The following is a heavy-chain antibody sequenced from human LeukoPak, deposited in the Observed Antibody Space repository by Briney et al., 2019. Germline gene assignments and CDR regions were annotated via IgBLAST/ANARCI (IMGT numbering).Heavy chain of an antibody. D-gene: IGHD2-8*01. Sequence: SSQTLSLTCTVSGGSISSGDYYWSWIRQPPGKGLEWIGYTYYSGSTYYNPSLKSRVTISVDTSKNQFSLKLSSVTAAGTAVYYCAMRYCTNGVCYYDYWGQGTLVTVSS. CDR3: AMRYCTNGVCYYDY. CDR2: TYYSGST. V-gene: IGHV4-30-4*08. CDR1: GGSISSGDYY. J-gene: IGHJ4*02.